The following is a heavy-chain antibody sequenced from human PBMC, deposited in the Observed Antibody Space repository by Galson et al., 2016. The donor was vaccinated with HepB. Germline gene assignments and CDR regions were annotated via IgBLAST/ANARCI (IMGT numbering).Heavy chain of an antibody. CDR2: LNKDGSEK. D-gene: IGHD2-2*01. V-gene: IGHV3-7*01. J-gene: IGHJ4*02. CDR3: ARTIVAVPGANDYFDY. CDR1: GFTFTSYW. Sequence: SLRLSCAASGFTFTSYWMSWVRQAPGKGLEWVANLNKDGSEKYYMDSVKGRFTISRDNAKNALYLQMNSLRAEDTAVYYCARTIVAVPGANDYFDYWGQGTLVTVSS.